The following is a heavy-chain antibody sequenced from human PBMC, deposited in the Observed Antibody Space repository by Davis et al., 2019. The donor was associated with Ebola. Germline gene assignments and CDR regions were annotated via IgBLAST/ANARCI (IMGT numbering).Heavy chain of an antibody. CDR2: IIPILGIA. Sequence: SVQVSCKASGGTFSSYTISWVRQAPGHGLEWMGRIIPILGIANYAQKFQGRVTITADKSTSTAYMELSSLRSEDTAVYYCARDGTETKVGSYYYYYGMDVWGQGTTVTVSS. V-gene: IGHV1-69*04. J-gene: IGHJ6*02. D-gene: IGHD1-7*01. CDR1: GGTFSSYT. CDR3: ARDGTETKVGSYYYYYGMDV.